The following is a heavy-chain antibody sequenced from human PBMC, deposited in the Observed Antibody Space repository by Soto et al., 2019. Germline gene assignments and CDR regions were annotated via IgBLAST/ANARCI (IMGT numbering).Heavy chain of an antibody. CDR1: SGSFSGYY. J-gene: IGHJ4*02. CDR2: VNHSGST. D-gene: IGHD6-13*01. Sequence: SETLSLTCAVYSGSFSGYYWNWIRQPPGKGLEWIGEVNHSGSTNYNPSLKSRVTISVDTSKNQFSLKLSSVTAADTAVYYCARDNWASDLGIAAAGTGWGQGTLVTVSS. V-gene: IGHV4-34*01. CDR3: ARDNWASDLGIAAAGTG.